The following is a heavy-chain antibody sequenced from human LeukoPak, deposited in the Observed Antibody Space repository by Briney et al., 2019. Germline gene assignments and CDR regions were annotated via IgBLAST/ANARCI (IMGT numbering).Heavy chain of an antibody. CDR1: GFAFTSYT. V-gene: IGHV3-69-1*01. D-gene: IGHD5-24*01. Sequence: PGGSLRLSCAASGFAFTSYTINWVRQAPGKGLEWVSSITTSGSIKYADSVKGRFTISRDNAKNSVYLQMSSLRADDTAVYFCARDRDIEAFDFWGQGTLVTVSS. J-gene: IGHJ4*02. CDR3: ARDRDIEAFDF. CDR2: ITTSGSI.